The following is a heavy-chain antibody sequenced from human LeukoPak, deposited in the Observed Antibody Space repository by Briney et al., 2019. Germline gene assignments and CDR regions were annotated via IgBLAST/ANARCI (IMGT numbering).Heavy chain of an antibody. V-gene: IGHV4-39*01. Sequence: SETLSLTCTVSGGSISSSSYYWGWIRQPPGKGLEWIGSIYYSGSTYYNPSLKSRVTISVDTSKNQFSLKLSSVTAADTAVYYCASLGYCSSTSCYRGRDAFDIWGQGTMVTVSS. CDR1: GGSISSSSYY. CDR3: ASLGYCSSTSCYRGRDAFDI. CDR2: IYYSGST. J-gene: IGHJ3*02. D-gene: IGHD2-2*02.